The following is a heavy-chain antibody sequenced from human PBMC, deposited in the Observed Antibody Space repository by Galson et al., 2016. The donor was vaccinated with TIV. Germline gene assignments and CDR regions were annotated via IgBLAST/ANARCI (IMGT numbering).Heavy chain of an antibody. CDR3: AKHTADYREPLDY. CDR1: GFIFSNYP. J-gene: IGHJ4*02. D-gene: IGHD1-26*01. CDR2: ISSGGGVYT. Sequence: SLRLSCAASGFIFSNYPMSWVRQAPGKGLEWVSAISSGGGVYTHYADSVGGRFTISRDNSKNTLYLQMSSPRVEDTAVYYCAKHTADYREPLDYGGQGTLVTVSS. V-gene: IGHV3-23*01.